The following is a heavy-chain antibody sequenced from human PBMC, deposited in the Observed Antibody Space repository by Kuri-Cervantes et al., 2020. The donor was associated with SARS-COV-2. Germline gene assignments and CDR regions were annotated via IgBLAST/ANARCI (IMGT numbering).Heavy chain of an antibody. D-gene: IGHD1-14*01. Sequence: GESLKISCAASGFTFSDYYMNWVRQAPGKGLEWVANIKQDGSEKYYVDSVKGRFTISRDNAKNSLYLQMNSLRAEDTAVYYCARKKTDMDVWGKGTTVTVSS. CDR3: ARKKTDMDV. V-gene: IGHV3-7*01. CDR1: GFTFSDYY. J-gene: IGHJ6*03. CDR2: IKQDGSEK.